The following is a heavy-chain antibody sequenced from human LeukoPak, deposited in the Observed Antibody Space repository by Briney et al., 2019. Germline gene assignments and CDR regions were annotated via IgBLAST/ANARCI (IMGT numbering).Heavy chain of an antibody. Sequence: GGSLRLSCAASGFTFSSYEMNWVRQAPGKGLEWVSYISGSGTTTYYADSVKGRFTISRDNAKNSLYLQMNSLRAEDTAVYYCGRGLLCSSCYHTFDYWGQGTLVTVSS. CDR2: ISGSGTTT. CDR3: GRGLLCSSCYHTFDY. V-gene: IGHV3-48*03. J-gene: IGHJ4*02. D-gene: IGHD2-2*01. CDR1: GFTFSSYE.